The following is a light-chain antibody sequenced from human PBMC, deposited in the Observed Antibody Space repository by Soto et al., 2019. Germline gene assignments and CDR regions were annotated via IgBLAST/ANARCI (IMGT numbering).Light chain of an antibody. V-gene: IGKV3-11*01. CDR3: QQHSHWPPWT. Sequence: KVMTQSSATLSVSPGKRATLSCRASQSVSSDLAWYQQKPCQSPRLLIYGASNRATGIPARFSGSGSGTDFTLTISNLEPEDFAVYYCQQHSHWPPWTFGQGTKVNIK. CDR1: QSVSSD. J-gene: IGKJ1*01. CDR2: GAS.